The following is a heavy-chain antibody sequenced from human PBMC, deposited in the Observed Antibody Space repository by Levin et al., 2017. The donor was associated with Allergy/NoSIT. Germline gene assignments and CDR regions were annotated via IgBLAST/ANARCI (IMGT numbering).Heavy chain of an antibody. CDR1: GYTFTGYY. CDR2: INPNSGGT. Sequence: PGASVKVSCKASGYTFTGYYMHWVRQAPGQGLEWMGWINPNSGGTNYAQKFQGRVTMTRDTSISTAYMELSRLRSDDTAVYYCARDPASSGCSGGSCSTIGNWAFDIWGQGTMVTVSS. D-gene: IGHD2-15*01. V-gene: IGHV1-2*02. J-gene: IGHJ3*02. CDR3: ARDPASSGCSGGSCSTIGNWAFDI.